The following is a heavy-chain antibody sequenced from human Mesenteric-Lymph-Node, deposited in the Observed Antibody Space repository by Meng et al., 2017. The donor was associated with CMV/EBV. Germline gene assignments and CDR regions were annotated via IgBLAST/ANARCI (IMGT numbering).Heavy chain of an antibody. Sequence: GESLKISCAASGFTFSDYYMSWIRQAPGKGLEWVSYISSSGSTIYYADSVKGRFTISRDNAKNSLYLQMNSLRAEDTAVYYCARGRWLQNYWYFDLWGRGTLVTVSS. CDR3: ARGRWLQNYWYFDL. D-gene: IGHD5-24*01. V-gene: IGHV3-11*04. CDR1: GFTFSDYY. CDR2: ISSSGSTI. J-gene: IGHJ2*01.